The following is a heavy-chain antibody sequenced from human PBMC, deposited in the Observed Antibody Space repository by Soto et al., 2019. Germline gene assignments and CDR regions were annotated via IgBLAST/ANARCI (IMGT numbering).Heavy chain of an antibody. CDR3: AIDSIYRDTSRSGDY. Sequence: GGSLRLSCAASGFTLSSYAMHWVRQAPGKGLEWVAVISSDGSKKYYADSVKGPFTISRDNSKNTLYLQMNSLRAEDTAVYYCAIDSIYRDTSRSGDYRCQGTLVTVS. CDR2: ISSDGSKK. J-gene: IGHJ4*02. D-gene: IGHD2-2*01. CDR1: GFTLSSYA. V-gene: IGHV3-30-3*01.